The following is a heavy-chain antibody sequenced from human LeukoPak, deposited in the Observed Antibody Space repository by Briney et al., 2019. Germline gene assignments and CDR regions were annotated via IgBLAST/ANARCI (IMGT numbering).Heavy chain of an antibody. V-gene: IGHV4-59*10. CDR2: IYTSGST. CDR3: AALTLAVADPHFDY. CDR1: GGSFSGYY. Sequence: PSETLSLTCAVYGGSFSGYYWSWIRQPAGKGLEWIGRIYTSGSTNYNPSLKSRVTMSVDTSKNQFSLKLSSVTAADTAVYYCAALTLAVADPHFDYWGQGTLVTVSS. J-gene: IGHJ4*02. D-gene: IGHD6-19*01.